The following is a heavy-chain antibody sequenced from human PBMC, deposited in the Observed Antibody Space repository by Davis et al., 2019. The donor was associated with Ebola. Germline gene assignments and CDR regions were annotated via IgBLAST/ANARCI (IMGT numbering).Heavy chain of an antibody. CDR1: GYTFTNYY. CDR3: ARGEGAPDF. CDR2: IRTYDGNT. D-gene: IGHD1-26*01. V-gene: IGHV1-18*04. J-gene: IGHJ4*02. Sequence: AASVTVSCKASGYTFTNYYMHWVRQAPGQSLEWLGWIRTYDGNTNYAQKLQDRVTMTTDTSTTTVFMELTNLGSDDTAVYWCARGEGAPDFWGQGTLVTVSS.